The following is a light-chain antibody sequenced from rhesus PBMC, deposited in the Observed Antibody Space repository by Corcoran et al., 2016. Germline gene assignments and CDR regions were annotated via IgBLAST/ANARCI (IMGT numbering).Light chain of an antibody. CDR1: ENVNNY. J-gene: IGKJ2*01. CDR3: LQYSSSPYS. V-gene: IGKV1-74*01. CDR2: KAS. Sequence: DIQMTQSPSSLSASVGDRVTITCRTSENVNNYLNWYQQKPRKAPKLLIYKASTLQSGVPSRFSGSGSWTDYTFTIRSLKPEDFATYYCLQYSSSPYSFGQGTKVEIK.